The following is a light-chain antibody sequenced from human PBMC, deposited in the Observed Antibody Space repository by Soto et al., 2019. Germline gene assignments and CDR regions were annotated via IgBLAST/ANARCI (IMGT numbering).Light chain of an antibody. CDR3: SSYTGSSTLL. J-gene: IGLJ3*02. V-gene: IGLV2-14*01. CDR2: DVN. Sequence: QSALTQPASVSGSPGQSITISCSGTSSDVGGYNYVSWYQKYPVKAPKLIIYDVNNRPPGVSNRFSGSKSGNTASLTISGLQADDEADYYCSSYTGSSTLLFGGGTQLTVL. CDR1: SSDVGGYNY.